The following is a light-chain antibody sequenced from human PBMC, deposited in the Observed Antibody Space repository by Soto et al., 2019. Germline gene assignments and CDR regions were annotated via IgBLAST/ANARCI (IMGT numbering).Light chain of an antibody. CDR3: QQRERT. CDR1: PSVLTY. CDR2: DAS. J-gene: IGKJ1*01. V-gene: IGKV3-11*01. Sequence: VLTQSPATLSLSPGERATLSCRASPSVLTYIAWYQQKPGQSPRLLIYDASKRATGVPARFSGSGSGTDFTLTISSLEPEDFAVYFCQQRERTFGQGTKVTIK.